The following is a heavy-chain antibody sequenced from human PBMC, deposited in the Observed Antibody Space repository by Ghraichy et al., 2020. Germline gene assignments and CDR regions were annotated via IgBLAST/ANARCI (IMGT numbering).Heavy chain of an antibody. Sequence: GGSLRLSCAASGFTFGDYGMHWVRQAPGKGLEWVAFIRFDASNTYYADSVKARFIISRDNSNNTLSLKMNGLRVEDTAVYYCVKDIGAYSSGYTGEFWGQGTLVTVSS. CDR1: GFTFGDYG. V-gene: IGHV3-30*02. J-gene: IGHJ4*02. D-gene: IGHD6-19*01. CDR2: IRFDASNT. CDR3: VKDIGAYSSGYTGEF.